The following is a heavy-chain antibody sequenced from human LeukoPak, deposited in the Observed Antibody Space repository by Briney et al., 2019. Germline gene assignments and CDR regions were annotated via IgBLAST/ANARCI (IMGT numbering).Heavy chain of an antibody. D-gene: IGHD1-26*01. Sequence: GESLKISCKISGYRLTNNWIGWVRQVPGKGLEWMGIIYPGDSDTRYSPSLQGQVTISADKSISTAYLQWSSLKASDTAMYYCAREGPVGATTGLDYWGQGTLVTVSS. V-gene: IGHV5-51*01. CDR2: IYPGDSDT. CDR1: GYRLTNNW. J-gene: IGHJ4*02. CDR3: AREGPVGATTGLDY.